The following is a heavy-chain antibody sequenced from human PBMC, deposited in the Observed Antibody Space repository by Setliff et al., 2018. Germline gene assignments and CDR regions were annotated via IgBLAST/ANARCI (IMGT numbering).Heavy chain of an antibody. CDR1: GDSISSADYF. V-gene: IGHV4-61*09. CDR3: AREQWLDPPGYYYMDV. Sequence: TSETLSLTCTVSGDSISSADYFWSWIRQPAGKGLEWIGHIYIGGSANYNPSLKSRVTMSIDTSKNQFSLKLNSVTAADMAVYYCAREQWLDPPGYYYMDVWAKGTTVTVSS. D-gene: IGHD6-19*01. J-gene: IGHJ6*03. CDR2: IYIGGSA.